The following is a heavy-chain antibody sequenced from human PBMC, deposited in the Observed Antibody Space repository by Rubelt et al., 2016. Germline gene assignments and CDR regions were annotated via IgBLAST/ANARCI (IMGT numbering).Heavy chain of an antibody. CDR2: ISWDGGST. D-gene: IGHD3-10*01. V-gene: IGHV3-43*01. CDR1: GFTFDDYT. J-gene: IGHJ4*02. Sequence: AASGFTFDDYTMHWVRQAPGKGLEWVSLISWDGGSTYYADSVKGRFTISRDNSKNSLYLQMNSLRTEDTALYYCAKDLSKSLWFGEGFDYWGQGTLVTVSS. CDR3: AKDLSKSLWFGEGFDY.